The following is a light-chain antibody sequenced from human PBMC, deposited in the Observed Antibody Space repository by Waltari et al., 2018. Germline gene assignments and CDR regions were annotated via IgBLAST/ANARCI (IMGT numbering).Light chain of an antibody. CDR3: QQRSNWPSGT. Sequence: EIVLTQSPATLSLSPGERATLSCRASQSVSSYLAWYQQKPGQAPRLLIYESSNRATGIPARFSGSRSGTDFTLTLRSLEPEDLAVYYCQQRSNWPSGTFGPGTKVDIK. J-gene: IGKJ3*01. V-gene: IGKV3-11*01. CDR1: QSVSSY. CDR2: ESS.